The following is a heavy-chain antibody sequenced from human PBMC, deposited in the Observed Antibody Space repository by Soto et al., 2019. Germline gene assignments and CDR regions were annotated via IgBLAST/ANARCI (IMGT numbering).Heavy chain of an antibody. CDR3: AKAVPPFVVVTASDY. CDR1: GFTFRNFG. D-gene: IGHD2-21*02. CDR2: ISYDGTNK. Sequence: LRLSCAASGFTFRNFGVHWVRQAPGKGLEWVAVISYDGTNKYYADSVKGRFTISRDNSKNTLYLQINSLRAEDTAVYYCAKAVPPFVVVTASDYWGQGTLVTVSS. V-gene: IGHV3-30*18. J-gene: IGHJ4*02.